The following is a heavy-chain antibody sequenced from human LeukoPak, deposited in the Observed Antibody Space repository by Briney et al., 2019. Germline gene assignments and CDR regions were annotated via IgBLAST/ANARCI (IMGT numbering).Heavy chain of an antibody. CDR2: IYYSGST. J-gene: IGHJ3*02. Sequence: SETLSLTCTVSGGSISSYYWSWIRQPPGKGLEWIGDIYYSGSTNSKPSLKSRVTISVDTSKNQFSLKLSSVTAADTAVYYCARVNPVLRYFDWPLDAFDIWGQGTMVTVSS. D-gene: IGHD3-9*01. CDR1: GGSISSYY. CDR3: ARVNPVLRYFDWPLDAFDI. V-gene: IGHV4-59*01.